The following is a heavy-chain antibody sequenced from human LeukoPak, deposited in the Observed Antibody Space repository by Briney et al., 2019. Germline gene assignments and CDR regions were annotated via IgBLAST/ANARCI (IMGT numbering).Heavy chain of an antibody. CDR2: IYYPGTT. D-gene: IGHD6-19*01. J-gene: IGHJ6*02. Sequence: PSETLSLTCKVSGGSIGSSGFYWCWFRQPPGKGLEWIGSIYYPGTTHYNPSLESRVTISVDTSKWQVFLTLRSVTATDTAVYYCGRHVSSGWDYFNGLDVWGQGTAVTVSS. CDR3: GRHVSSGWDYFNGLDV. V-gene: IGHV4-39*01. CDR1: GGSIGSSGFY.